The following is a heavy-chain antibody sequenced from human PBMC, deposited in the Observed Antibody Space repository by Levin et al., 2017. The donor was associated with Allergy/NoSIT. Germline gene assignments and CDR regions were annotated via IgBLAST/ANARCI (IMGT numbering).Heavy chain of an antibody. CDR3: ARGLITMVRGVIMPGWFDP. Sequence: SETLSLTCTVSGGSISSYYWSWIRQPPGKGLEWIGYIYYSGSTNYNPSLKSRVTISVDTSKNQFSLKLSSVTAADTAVYYCARGLITMVRGVIMPGWFDPWGQGTLVTVSS. CDR2: IYYSGST. V-gene: IGHV4-59*08. J-gene: IGHJ5*02. CDR1: GGSISSYY. D-gene: IGHD3-10*01.